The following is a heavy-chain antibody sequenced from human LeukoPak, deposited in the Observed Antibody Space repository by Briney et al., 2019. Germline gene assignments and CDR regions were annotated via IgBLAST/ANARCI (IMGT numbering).Heavy chain of an antibody. J-gene: IGHJ4*02. D-gene: IGHD3-16*01. V-gene: IGHV3-15*07. CDR1: GFTFSCAC. CDR3: ATPALGRRLYYYDY. CDR2: IRTKSDGETV. Sequence: GGSLRLSCAASGFTFSCACLSWVRQAPGKGLEWVGRIRTKSDGETVDYAAPVKGRFTISRDDSKNTLFLQMNSLKTEDTAVYYCATPALGRRLYYYDYWGQGTLVTVSP.